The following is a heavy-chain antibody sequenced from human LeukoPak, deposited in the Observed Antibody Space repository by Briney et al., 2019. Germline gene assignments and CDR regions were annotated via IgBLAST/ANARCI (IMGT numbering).Heavy chain of an antibody. J-gene: IGHJ4*02. V-gene: IGHV3-23*01. Sequence: GGSLRLSCAGSGITLSNYGMSWVRQAPGKGLERVAGISDSGGSTNYADSVKGRFTISRDNRKNTLYLQMNSLRAEDTAVYFCAKRGVVIRVILVGFHKEAYYFDSWGQGALVTVSS. D-gene: IGHD3-22*01. CDR3: AKRGVVIRVILVGFHKEAYYFDS. CDR1: GITLSNYG. CDR2: ISDSGGST.